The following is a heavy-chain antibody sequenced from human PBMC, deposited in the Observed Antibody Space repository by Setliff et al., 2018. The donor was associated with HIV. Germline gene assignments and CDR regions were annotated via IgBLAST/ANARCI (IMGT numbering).Heavy chain of an antibody. Sequence: SSETLSLTCAVFGESFSNYHWNWFRQPPGGGLEWIGEINHSGNTDYNSSLKSRVTISVDTSKKQFSLEMRSLTAADTAVYYCARDHRLPGVQPPYWYFDLWGRGTLVTSPQ. V-gene: IGHV4-34*01. J-gene: IGHJ2*01. CDR1: GESFSNYH. CDR2: INHSGNT. CDR3: ARDHRLPGVQPPYWYFDL. D-gene: IGHD3-10*01.